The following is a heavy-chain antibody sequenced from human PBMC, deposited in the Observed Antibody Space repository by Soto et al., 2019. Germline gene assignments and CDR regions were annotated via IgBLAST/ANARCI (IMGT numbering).Heavy chain of an antibody. J-gene: IGHJ5*02. CDR3: ALEGRRIAYTNWFDP. Sequence: QVQLVQSGAEVKQPGSSVKVSCKASGGTFSSYAISWVRQAPGQGLEWMGGIIPIFGTANYAQKFQGRVTITADESTSTAYMELSSLRSEDTAVYYCALEGRRIAYTNWFDPWGQGTLVTVSS. D-gene: IGHD6-13*01. V-gene: IGHV1-69*01. CDR1: GGTFSSYA. CDR2: IIPIFGTA.